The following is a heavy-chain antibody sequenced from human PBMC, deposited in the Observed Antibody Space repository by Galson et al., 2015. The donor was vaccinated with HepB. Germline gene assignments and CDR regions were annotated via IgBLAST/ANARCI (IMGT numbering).Heavy chain of an antibody. V-gene: IGHV3-23*01. CDR2: ITVNGGTT. D-gene: IGHD2-21*01. CDR1: GFTFNNYA. CDR3: AQDGKVMPWIKLHY. Sequence: SLRLSCAASGFTFNNYAMSWVRQAPGRGLEWVSGITVNGGTTRYAESVRGRFTISRDDSKNTLILQMNSLRAEDTAVYYCAQDGKVMPWIKLHYWGQGSTVTVSS. J-gene: IGHJ4*02.